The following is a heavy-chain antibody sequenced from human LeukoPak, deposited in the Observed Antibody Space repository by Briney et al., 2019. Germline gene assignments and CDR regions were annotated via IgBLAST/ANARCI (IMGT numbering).Heavy chain of an antibody. D-gene: IGHD2-2*01. Sequence: PGGSLRLSCAASGFTFSSYWMSWVRQAPWKGLEWVANIKQDGSEKYYVDSVKGRFTISRDNAKNSLYLQMNSLRAEDTAVYYCASPGKEGVVVPKLFDYWGQGTLVTVSS. CDR3: ASPGKEGVVVPKLFDY. CDR2: IKQDGSEK. J-gene: IGHJ4*02. CDR1: GFTFSSYW. V-gene: IGHV3-7*01.